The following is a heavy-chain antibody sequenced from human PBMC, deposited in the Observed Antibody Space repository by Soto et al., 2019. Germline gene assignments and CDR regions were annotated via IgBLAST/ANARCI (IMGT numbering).Heavy chain of an antibody. CDR2: ISAYNGNT. J-gene: IGHJ5*02. CDR1: GDTFTSYG. V-gene: IGHV1-18*01. CDR3: AREKSIAARPPWFDP. Sequence: ASVKVCCKASGDTFTSYGISRARQAPGQGLEWMGWISAYNGNTNYAQKLQGRVTMTTDTSTSTAYMELRSLRSDDTAVYYCAREKSIAARPPWFDPWGQGTLVTVS. D-gene: IGHD6-6*01.